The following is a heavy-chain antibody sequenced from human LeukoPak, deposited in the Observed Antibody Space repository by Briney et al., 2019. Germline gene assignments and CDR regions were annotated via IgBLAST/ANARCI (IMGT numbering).Heavy chain of an antibody. CDR3: ARSKISSGYFYFDY. CDR1: GYTFTSYD. J-gene: IGHJ4*02. V-gene: IGHV1-8*01. D-gene: IGHD3-22*01. Sequence: GASVKVSCKASGYTFTSYDINWVRQATGQGLEWMGWMNPNSGNTGYAQKFQDRVTMTRNTSIRTAYMELSSLRSEDTAVYYCARSKISSGYFYFDYWGQGTLVTVSS. CDR2: MNPNSGNT.